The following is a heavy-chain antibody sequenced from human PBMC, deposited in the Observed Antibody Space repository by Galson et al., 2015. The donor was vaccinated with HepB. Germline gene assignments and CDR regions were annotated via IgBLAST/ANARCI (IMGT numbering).Heavy chain of an antibody. CDR2: IYYSGST. D-gene: IGHD6-13*01. CDR3: ARHAGIAAAGTYYFDY. J-gene: IGHJ4*02. Sequence: LSLTCTVSGGSISSYYWSWIRQPPGKGLEWIGYIYYSGSTNYNPSLKSRVTISVDTSKNQFSLKLSSVTAADTAVYYCARHAGIAAAGTYYFDYWGQGTLVTVSS. V-gene: IGHV4-59*08. CDR1: GGSISSYY.